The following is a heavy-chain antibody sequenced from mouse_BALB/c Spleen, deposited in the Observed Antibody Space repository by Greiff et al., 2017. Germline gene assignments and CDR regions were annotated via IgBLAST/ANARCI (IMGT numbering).Heavy chain of an antibody. Sequence: QVQLQQSGAELVRPGTSVKISCKASGYTFTNYWLGWVKQRPGHGLEWIGDIYPGGGYTNYNEKFKGKATLTADTSSSTAYMQLSSLTSEDSAVYFCAREGRDVGYAMDYWGQGTSVTVSS. CDR1: GYTFTNYW. V-gene: IGHV1-63*02. D-gene: IGHD3-3*01. CDR3: AREGRDVGYAMDY. CDR2: IYPGGGYT. J-gene: IGHJ4*01.